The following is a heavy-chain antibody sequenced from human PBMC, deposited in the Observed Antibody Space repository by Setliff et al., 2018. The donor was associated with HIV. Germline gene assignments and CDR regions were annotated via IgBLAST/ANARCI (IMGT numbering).Heavy chain of an antibody. V-gene: IGHV1-46*01. J-gene: IGHJ4*02. CDR2: INTNSGGT. D-gene: IGHD3-16*01. Sequence: GASVKVSCKASTYTFTTFYINWVRQAPGQGLEWIGIINTNSGGTSYAQKFQGRVTMTTDTSTSTIYMELSSLRSEDTAVYYCATTQDGPGGNYFDSWGQGTLVTVSS. CDR3: ATTQDGPGGNYFDS. CDR1: TYTFTTFY.